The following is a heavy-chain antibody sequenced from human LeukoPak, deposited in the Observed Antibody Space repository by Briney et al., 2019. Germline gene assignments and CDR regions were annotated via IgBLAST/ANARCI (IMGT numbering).Heavy chain of an antibody. CDR3: ARDSSPGYCSGGSCLFDP. Sequence: GRSLRLSCAASGFTFSSYGVHGVRQAPGKGLEWVAVIWYDGSNKYYADSVKGRFTISRDNSKNTLYLQMNSLRAEDTAVYYCARDSSPGYCSGGSCLFDPWGQGTLVTVSS. J-gene: IGHJ5*02. CDR2: IWYDGSNK. CDR1: GFTFSSYG. V-gene: IGHV3-33*01. D-gene: IGHD2-15*01.